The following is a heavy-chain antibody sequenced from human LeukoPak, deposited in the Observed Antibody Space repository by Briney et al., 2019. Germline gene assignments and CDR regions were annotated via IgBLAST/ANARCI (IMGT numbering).Heavy chain of an antibody. CDR1: GFTFSSYG. J-gene: IGHJ6*02. D-gene: IGHD2-2*01. V-gene: IGHV3-30*18. Sequence: PGGSLRLSCAASGFTFSSYGMHWVRQAPGKGLEWVAVISYDGSNKYYADSVKGRFTISRDNSKNTLYLQMNSLRAEDTAVYYCAKGKGSTYYYYGMDVWGQGTTVTVSS. CDR3: AKGKGSTYYYYGMDV. CDR2: ISYDGSNK.